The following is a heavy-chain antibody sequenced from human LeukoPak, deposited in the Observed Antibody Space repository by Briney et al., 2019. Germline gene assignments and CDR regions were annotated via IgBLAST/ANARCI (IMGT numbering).Heavy chain of an antibody. J-gene: IGHJ5*02. D-gene: IGHD3-22*01. CDR2: INHSGST. V-gene: IGHV4-34*01. CDR1: GGSFSGYY. CDR3: ARETYYDSSGYHNNWFDP. Sequence: SETLSLTCAVYGGSFSGYYWSWIRQPPGKGLEWIGEINHSGSTNYNPSLKSRVTISVDTSKNQFSLKLSSVTAADTAVYYWARETYYDSSGYHNNWFDPWGQGTLVTVSS.